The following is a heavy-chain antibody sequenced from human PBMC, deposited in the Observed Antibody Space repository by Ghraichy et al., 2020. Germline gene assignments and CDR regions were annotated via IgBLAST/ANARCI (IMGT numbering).Heavy chain of an antibody. CDR3: AKERDSSGYYSFRGDYYGMDV. D-gene: IGHD3-22*01. CDR2: TSYDGSNK. J-gene: IGHJ6*02. Sequence: LSLTCAASGFTFSRYGMHWVRQAPGKGLEWVAVTSYDGSNKYYADSVKGRFTISRDNSKNTLSLRMNSLRAEDTAVYYCAKERDSSGYYSFRGDYYGMDVWGQGTTVTVSS. CDR1: GFTFSRYG. V-gene: IGHV3-30*18.